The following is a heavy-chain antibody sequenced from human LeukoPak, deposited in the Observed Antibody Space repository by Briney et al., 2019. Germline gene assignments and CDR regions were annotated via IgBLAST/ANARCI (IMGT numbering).Heavy chain of an antibody. CDR1: GFTFSSYW. CDR3: ARVGMRGYYDSSGYFYAFDI. CDR2: IKQDGSEK. Sequence: GGSLRLSCAASGFTFSSYWMSWVRQAPGKGLEWVANIKQDGSEKYYVDSVKGRFTISRDNAKNSLYLQMNSLRAEDTAVYYCARVGMRGYYDSSGYFYAFDIWGQGTMVTVSS. V-gene: IGHV3-7*01. J-gene: IGHJ3*02. D-gene: IGHD3-22*01.